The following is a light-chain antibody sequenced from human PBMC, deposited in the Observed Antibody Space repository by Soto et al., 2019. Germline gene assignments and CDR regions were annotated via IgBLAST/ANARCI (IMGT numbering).Light chain of an antibody. V-gene: IGLV2-14*01. J-gene: IGLJ1*01. CDR3: SSYTSSTPYV. Sequence: QSVLTQPASRSQSPRKSLTISCTGTSRDIGTYNYVCWHQQHTGTAPKLMFHEVSNRPSGVSNRFSGSKSANTASLTISGLQAEDEADYYCSSYTSSTPYVFGTGTKVTGL. CDR1: SRDIGTYNY. CDR2: EVS.